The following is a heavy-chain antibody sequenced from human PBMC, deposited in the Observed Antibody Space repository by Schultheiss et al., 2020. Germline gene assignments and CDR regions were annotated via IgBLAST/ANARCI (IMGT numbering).Heavy chain of an antibody. D-gene: IGHD3-22*01. V-gene: IGHV2-70*12. CDR2: IDWDDDK. Sequence: SGPTPVKPTQTLTLTCTFSGFSLSTSGVGVGWIRQPPGKALEWLARIDWDDDKFYSTSLKTRLTISKDTSKNQVVLTMTNMDPVDTATYYCAHARLDSSGPNWFDPWGQGTLVTVAS. CDR3: AHARLDSSGPNWFDP. J-gene: IGHJ5*02. CDR1: GFSLSTSGVG.